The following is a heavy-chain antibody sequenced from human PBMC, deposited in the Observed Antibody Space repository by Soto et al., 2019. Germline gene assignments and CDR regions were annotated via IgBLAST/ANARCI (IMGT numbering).Heavy chain of an antibody. CDR1: GYTFTSYG. J-gene: IGHJ6*03. Sequence: GXSVKVSFKASGYTFTSYGISWLRHTPGQGLEWMGWISAYNGNTNYAQKLQGRVTMTTDTSTSTAYMELRSLRSDDTAVYYCARVRFLEWLLSYYYYYMDVWGKGTTVTVSS. CDR2: ISAYNGNT. CDR3: ARVRFLEWLLSYYYYYMDV. V-gene: IGHV1-18*01. D-gene: IGHD3-3*01.